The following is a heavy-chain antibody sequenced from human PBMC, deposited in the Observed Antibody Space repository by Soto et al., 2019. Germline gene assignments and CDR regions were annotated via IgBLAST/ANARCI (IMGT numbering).Heavy chain of an antibody. CDR2: INHSGST. CDR3: ARANSSSSTDYGDYADY. CDR1: GGSFSGYY. V-gene: IGHV4-34*01. J-gene: IGHJ4*02. D-gene: IGHD4-17*01. Sequence: QVQLQQWGAGLLKPSETLSLTYAVYGGSFSGYYWSWIRQPPGKGLEWIGEINHSGSTNYNPSLKSRVTISVDTSKNQFSLKLSSVTAADTAVYYCARANSSSSTDYGDYADYWGQGTLVTVSS.